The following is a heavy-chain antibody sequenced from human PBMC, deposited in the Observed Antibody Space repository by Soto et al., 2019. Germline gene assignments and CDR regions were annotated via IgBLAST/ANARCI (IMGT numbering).Heavy chain of an antibody. CDR3: ARGLGLYYFDY. D-gene: IGHD1-26*01. CDR1: GYTFASYA. V-gene: IGHV1-3*01. J-gene: IGHJ4*02. Sequence: ASVKVSCKASGYTFASYAMHWVRQAPGQRLEWMGWVNAGNGNTKYSQKFQGRVTITRDTSASTAYMELSSLRSEDTAVYYCARGLGLYYFDYWGQGTLVTVSS. CDR2: VNAGNGNT.